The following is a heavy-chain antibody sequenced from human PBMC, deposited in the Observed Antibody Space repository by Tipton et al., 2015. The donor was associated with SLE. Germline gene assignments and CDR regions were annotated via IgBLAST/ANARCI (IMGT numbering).Heavy chain of an antibody. V-gene: IGHV4-39*01. CDR2: IYYSGNT. D-gene: IGHD3-16*01. Sequence: LRLSCTVSGGSISNSTYYWGWIRQPPGKGLEWIGSIYYSGNTYYNLSLKSRVTISVDTSKNQFSLKLDSVTAADTAVYYCARYWGLAGGYSYFDLWGRGTLVSISS. CDR1: GGSISNSTYY. CDR3: ARYWGLAGGYSYFDL. J-gene: IGHJ2*01.